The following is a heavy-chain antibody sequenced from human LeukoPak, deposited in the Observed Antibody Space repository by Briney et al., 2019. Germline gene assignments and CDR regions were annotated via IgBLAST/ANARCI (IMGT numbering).Heavy chain of an antibody. CDR3: ARTTDFWGDYWFDP. CDR1: GGSISSYY. J-gene: IGHJ5*02. V-gene: IGHV4-4*09. D-gene: IGHD3-3*01. CDR2: VFTSVNT. Sequence: TETLSLTCTVSGGSISSYYWSWIRQPPGKGLEWIGYVFTSVNTNYNPSLKSRVTISVDTSKNEFSLKLTSVTAADTAVYYCARTTDFWGDYWFDPWGQGTLVTVSS.